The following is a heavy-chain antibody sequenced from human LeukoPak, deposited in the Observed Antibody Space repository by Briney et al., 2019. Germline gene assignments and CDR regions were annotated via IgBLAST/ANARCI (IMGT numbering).Heavy chain of an antibody. CDR3: ARYDRSGYGFDC. V-gene: IGHV4-59*01. D-gene: IGHD5-12*01. J-gene: IGHJ4*02. CDR1: GGSISSYY. CDR2: IYYSGST. Sequence: PSETLSLTCTVSGGSISSYYWSWIRQPPGKGLEWIGYIYYSGSTNYNPSLKSRVTISVDTSKNQFSLKLSSVTAADTAVYYCARYDRSGYGFDCWGQGTLVTVSS.